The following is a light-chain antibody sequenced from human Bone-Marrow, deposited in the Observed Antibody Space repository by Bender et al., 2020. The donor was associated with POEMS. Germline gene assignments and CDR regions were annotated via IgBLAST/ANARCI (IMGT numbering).Light chain of an antibody. CDR3: SSYTRSSTLV. CDR1: SSDVGGYNH. J-gene: IGLJ3*02. V-gene: IGLV2-14*01. Sequence: QSVLTQPASVSGSPGQSITISCTGTSSDVGGYNHVSWYQQHPGKAPKLMIYEVSNRPSGVSDRFSGSKSGYTASLTISGLQAEDEADYYCSSYTRSSTLVFGGGTKLTVL. CDR2: EVS.